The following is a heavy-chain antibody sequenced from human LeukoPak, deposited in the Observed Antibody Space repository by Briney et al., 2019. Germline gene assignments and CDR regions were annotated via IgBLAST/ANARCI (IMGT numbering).Heavy chain of an antibody. J-gene: IGHJ4*02. D-gene: IGHD3-22*01. Sequence: GGSLRLSCAASGFTFSSYAMSWVRQAPGKGLEWVSAISGSGGSTYYADSVKGRFTISRDNSKNTLYLQMNSLRAEDTAVYYCAKDSMIVVVITPTLVDYWGQGTLVTVSS. V-gene: IGHV3-23*01. CDR3: AKDSMIVVVITPTLVDY. CDR2: ISGSGGST. CDR1: GFTFSSYA.